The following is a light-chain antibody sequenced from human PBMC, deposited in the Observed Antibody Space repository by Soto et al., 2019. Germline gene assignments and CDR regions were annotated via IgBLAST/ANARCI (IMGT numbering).Light chain of an antibody. CDR1: SSDVGGYNY. Sequence: QSALTQPASVSGSPGQSIIISCTGTSSDVGGYNYVSWYQHHPGKAPKVMIYDVSNRPSGVSNRFSGSKSGNTAFLTISGLQAEDEADYYCSSYTSSSNWVFGGGTKVTVL. V-gene: IGLV2-14*03. J-gene: IGLJ3*02. CDR3: SSYTSSSNWV. CDR2: DVS.